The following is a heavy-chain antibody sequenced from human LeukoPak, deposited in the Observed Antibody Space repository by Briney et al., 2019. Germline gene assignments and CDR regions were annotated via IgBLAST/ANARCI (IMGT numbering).Heavy chain of an antibody. CDR1: GFTFSNYG. J-gene: IGHJ6*03. D-gene: IGHD5-24*01. CDR2: ISSSSSNI. CDR3: ARSKVEMATISFTRGYYYMDV. Sequence: GGSLRLSCAASGFTFSNYGMNWVRQAPGKGLEWVSYISSSSSNIAYADSVKGRFTISRDNAKNSLYLQMNSLRAEDTAVYYCARSKVEMATISFTRGYYYMDVWGKGTTVTVSS. V-gene: IGHV3-48*01.